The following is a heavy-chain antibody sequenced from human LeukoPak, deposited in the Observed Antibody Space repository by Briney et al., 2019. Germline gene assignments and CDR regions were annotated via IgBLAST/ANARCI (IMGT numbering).Heavy chain of an antibody. Sequence: SGGSLRLSCAASGVTFSSFAMTWVRQAPGKGLEWVSTISGRGGTTYYVDSLKGRFTISRDNSKNTLYLQMNSLRVEDTAVYYCAKGLELFDYWGQGTLVTVSS. CDR1: GVTFSSFA. CDR3: AKGLELFDY. V-gene: IGHV3-23*01. D-gene: IGHD1-1*01. CDR2: ISGRGGTT. J-gene: IGHJ4*02.